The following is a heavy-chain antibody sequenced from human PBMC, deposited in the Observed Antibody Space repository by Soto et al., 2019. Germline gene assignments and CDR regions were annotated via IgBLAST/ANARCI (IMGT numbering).Heavy chain of an antibody. V-gene: IGHV1-18*04. J-gene: IGHJ4*02. CDR3: ARETNYFDY. CDR2: ISAYNGNT. Sequence: ASVKVSCKASGYTFTSYYVHWVRQAPGQGLEWMGWISAYNGNTKNAQKLQGRVTMTTDTSTSTAYMELRSLRSDDTAVYYCARETNYFDYWGQGTLVTVSS. CDR1: GYTFTSYY. D-gene: IGHD4-17*01.